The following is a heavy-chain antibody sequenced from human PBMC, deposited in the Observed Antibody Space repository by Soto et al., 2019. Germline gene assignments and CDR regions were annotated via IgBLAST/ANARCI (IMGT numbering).Heavy chain of an antibody. V-gene: IGHV1-46*03. CDR2: IDPSGGST. Sequence: ASVKVSCKSSGYTFTSYYMHWVRQAPGQGLEWMGIIDPSGGSTSYAQKFQGRVTMTRDTSTSTVYMELSSLRSEDTAVYYCAREPGGEDIVVVPAAIDPYYMDVWGKGTTVTVS. J-gene: IGHJ6*03. CDR1: GYTFTSYY. CDR3: AREPGGEDIVVVPAAIDPYYMDV. D-gene: IGHD2-2*01.